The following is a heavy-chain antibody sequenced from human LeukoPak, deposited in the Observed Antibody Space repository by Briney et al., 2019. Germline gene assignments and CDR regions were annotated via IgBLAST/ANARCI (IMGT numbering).Heavy chain of an antibody. CDR1: GFTFSSYA. D-gene: IGHD3-16*02. CDR2: ISGSGGST. CDR3: AKLWADVWGSYRFDY. V-gene: IGHV3-23*01. J-gene: IGHJ4*02. Sequence: GGSLRLSCAASGFTFSSYAMSWVRQAPGKGLEWVSAISGSGGSTYYADSVKGRFTISRDNSKNTLYLQMNSLRAEDTAVYYCAKLWADVWGSYRFDYWGQGTLVTVSS.